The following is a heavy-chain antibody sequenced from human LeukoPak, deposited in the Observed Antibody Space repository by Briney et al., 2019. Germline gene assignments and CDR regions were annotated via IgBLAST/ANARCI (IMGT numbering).Heavy chain of an antibody. J-gene: IGHJ4*02. Sequence: SETLSLTCSVSGGSINNYYWSWIRQPPGKGLEWIGHISYSGNTNYNSSLRSRVTISVDTSKNQFSLKLSSVTAADTAVYYCASQYSSGWYRGYWGQGTLVTVSS. CDR1: GGSINNYY. CDR2: ISYSGNT. CDR3: ASQYSSGWYRGY. V-gene: IGHV4-59*08. D-gene: IGHD6-19*01.